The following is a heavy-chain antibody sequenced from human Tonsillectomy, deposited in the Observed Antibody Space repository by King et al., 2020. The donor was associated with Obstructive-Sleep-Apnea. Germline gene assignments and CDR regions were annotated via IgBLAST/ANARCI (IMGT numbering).Heavy chain of an antibody. CDR3: ARDWGEWFWELLLASDAFDI. J-gene: IGHJ3*02. CDR2: ISSSGSTI. CDR1: GFTFSDYY. D-gene: IGHD3-10*01. Sequence: VQLVESGGGLVKPGGSLRLSCAASGFTFSDYYMSWIRQAPGKGLEWVSYISSSGSTIYYADSVKGRFTISRDNAKNSLYLQMNSLRAEDTAVYYCARDWGEWFWELLLASDAFDIWGQGTMVTVSS. V-gene: IGHV3-11*01.